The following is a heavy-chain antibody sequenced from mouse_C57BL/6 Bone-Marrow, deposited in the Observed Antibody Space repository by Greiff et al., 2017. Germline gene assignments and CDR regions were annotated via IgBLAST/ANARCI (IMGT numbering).Heavy chain of an antibody. V-gene: IGHV14-4*01. CDR2: IDPENGDT. J-gene: IGHJ4*01. Sequence: EVQLQQSGAELVRPGASVKLSCTASGFNIKDDYMHWVKQRPEQGLEWIGWIDPENGDTEYASKFQGKATITADTSSNTAYLQLSSLTSEDTAVYYCTPGGYSNYPYYYAMDYWGQGTSGTVSS. CDR3: TPGGYSNYPYYYAMDY. CDR1: GFNIKDDY. D-gene: IGHD2-5*01.